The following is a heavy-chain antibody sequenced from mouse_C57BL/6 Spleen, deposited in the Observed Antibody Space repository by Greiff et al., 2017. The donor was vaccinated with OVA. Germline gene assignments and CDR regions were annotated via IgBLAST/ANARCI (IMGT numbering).Heavy chain of an antibody. CDR2: ISNGGGST. Sequence: DVQLVESGGGLVQPGGSLKLSCAASGFTFSDYYMYWVRQTPEKRLEWVAYISNGGGSTYYPDTVKGRFTISRDNAKNTLYLQMSRLKSEDKAMYYCARQGDYYGYYFDYWGQGTTLTVSS. J-gene: IGHJ2*01. V-gene: IGHV5-12*01. CDR1: GFTFSDYY. D-gene: IGHD1-1*01. CDR3: ARQGDYYGYYFDY.